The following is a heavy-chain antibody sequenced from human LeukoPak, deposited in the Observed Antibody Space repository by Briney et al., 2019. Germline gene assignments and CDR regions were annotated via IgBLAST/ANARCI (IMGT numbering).Heavy chain of an antibody. D-gene: IGHD3-22*01. J-gene: IGHJ4*02. Sequence: GASVKVSCKTSGSTFTSYAMNWVRQAPGQGLEWMGWINPNSGGTNYAQKFQGRVTMTRDTSISTAYMELSRLRSDDTAVYYCAKATYDSSGYAKFDYWGQGTLVTVSS. CDR1: GSTFTSYA. CDR3: AKATYDSSGYAKFDY. CDR2: INPNSGGT. V-gene: IGHV1-2*02.